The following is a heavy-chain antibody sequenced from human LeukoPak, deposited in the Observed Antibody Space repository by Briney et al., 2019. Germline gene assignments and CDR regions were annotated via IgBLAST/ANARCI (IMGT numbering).Heavy chain of an antibody. CDR1: GFTFSSNY. V-gene: IGHV3-53*01. CDR2: IYSGGST. J-gene: IGHJ4*02. Sequence: PVGSLRLSCAASGFTFSSNYMSWVRQAPGKGLEWVSAIYSGGSTYYADSVKGRFTISRDNSKNTLYLQMNSLRAEDTAVYYCASCKDGYNYFGYWGQGTLVTVSS. D-gene: IGHD5-24*01. CDR3: ASCKDGYNYFGY.